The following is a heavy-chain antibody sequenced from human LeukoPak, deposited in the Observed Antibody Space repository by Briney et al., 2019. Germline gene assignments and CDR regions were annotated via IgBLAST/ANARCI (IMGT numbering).Heavy chain of an antibody. Sequence: GGTLRLSCAASGFTFSSYGMSWVRQAPGKGLEWVSAISGSGGSTYYADSVKGRFTISRDNSKNTLYLQMNSLRAEDTAVYYCARLHDYGDYDAFDIWGQGTMVTVSS. V-gene: IGHV3-23*01. J-gene: IGHJ3*02. D-gene: IGHD4-17*01. CDR1: GFTFSSYG. CDR3: ARLHDYGDYDAFDI. CDR2: ISGSGGST.